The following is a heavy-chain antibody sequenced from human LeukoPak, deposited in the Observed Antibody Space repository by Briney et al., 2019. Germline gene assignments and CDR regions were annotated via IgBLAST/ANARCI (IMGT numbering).Heavy chain of an antibody. V-gene: IGHV4-39*01. CDR1: GGSFSSSSYS. J-gene: IGHJ4*02. CDR2: IYYSGST. Sequence: PSETLSLTCTVSGGSFSSSSYSWGWVRQPPGKGLEWTGSIYYSGSTYYNPSLKSRVTISVDTSKNQFSLKLSSVTAADTAVYYCARRGGRGYSGYEYYFDYWGQGTLVTVSS. CDR3: ARRGGRGYSGYEYYFDY. D-gene: IGHD5-12*01.